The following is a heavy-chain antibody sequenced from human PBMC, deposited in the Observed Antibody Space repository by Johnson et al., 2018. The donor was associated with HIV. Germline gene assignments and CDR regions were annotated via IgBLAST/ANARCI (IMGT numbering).Heavy chain of an antibody. J-gene: IGHJ3*02. CDR2: IKSKTDGSTI. CDR1: GFTFSNAW. D-gene: IGHD5-24*01. CDR3: AREWLYGFDI. V-gene: IGHV3-15*01. Sequence: EVQLVESGGGLVKPGESLRLSCAASGFTFSNAWMHWVRQAPGKGLEWVGRIKSKTDGSTIYYADSVKGRFTISRDNSKNTLYLQMNRLRAEDTAVYYCAREWLYGFDIWGQGTMVTVSS.